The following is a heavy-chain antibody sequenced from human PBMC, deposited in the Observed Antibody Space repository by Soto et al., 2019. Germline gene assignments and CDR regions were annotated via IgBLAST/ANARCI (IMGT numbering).Heavy chain of an antibody. CDR3: VFVRGGWDY. D-gene: IGHD6-19*01. V-gene: IGHV3-9*01. CDR1: GFTFDDYA. CDR2: ISWNSGSI. J-gene: IGHJ4*02. Sequence: GGSLRLSCAASGFTFDDYAMHWVRQAPGKGLEWVSGISWNSGSIGYADSVKGRFTISRDNAKNSLYLQMNSLRAEDTALYYCVFVRGGWDYWGQGTLVTVSS.